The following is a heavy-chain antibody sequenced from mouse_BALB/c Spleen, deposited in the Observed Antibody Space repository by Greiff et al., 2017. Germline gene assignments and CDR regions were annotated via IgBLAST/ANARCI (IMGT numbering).Heavy chain of an antibody. Sequence: EVQLVESGPSLVKPSQTLSLTCSVTGDSITSGYWNWIRKFPGNKLEYMGYISYSGSTYYNPSLKSRISITRDTSKNQYYLQLNSVTTEDTATYYCARGEYGDGPTVMDYWGQGTSVTVSS. D-gene: IGHD2-13*01. V-gene: IGHV3-8*02. CDR3: ARGEYGDGPTVMDY. CDR2: ISYSGST. CDR1: GDSITSGY. J-gene: IGHJ4*01.